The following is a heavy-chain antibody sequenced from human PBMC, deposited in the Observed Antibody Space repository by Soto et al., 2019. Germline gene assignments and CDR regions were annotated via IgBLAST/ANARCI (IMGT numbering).Heavy chain of an antibody. J-gene: IGHJ3*02. V-gene: IGHV3-30-3*01. CDR1: GFTFSSYA. Sequence: QVQLVESGGGVVQPGRSLRLSCAASGFTFSSYAMHWVRQAPGKGLEWVAVISYDGSNKYYADSVKGRFTISRDNSKNTLYLQMNSLRAEDTAVYYCARDFKADPSGYSYGLGAFDIWGQGTMVTVSS. CDR3: ARDFKADPSGYSYGLGAFDI. CDR2: ISYDGSNK. D-gene: IGHD5-18*01.